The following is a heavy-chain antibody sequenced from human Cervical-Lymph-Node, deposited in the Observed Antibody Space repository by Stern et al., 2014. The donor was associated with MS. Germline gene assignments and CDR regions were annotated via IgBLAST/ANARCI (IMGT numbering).Heavy chain of an antibody. J-gene: IGHJ4*02. CDR2: ITPMFGIP. Sequence: QVQLVQSGAEVKKPGSSVQVSCKASGGSFSNYAVSWLRQAPGQGLEWMGMITPMFGIPNYAQKFQGRVTIAADESTSTAYMEMSSLKYGDTAVYYCAREEDTHSGTFDFWGQGTLVTVSS. D-gene: IGHD6-13*01. V-gene: IGHV1-69*15. CDR3: AREEDTHSGTFDF. CDR1: GGSFSNYA.